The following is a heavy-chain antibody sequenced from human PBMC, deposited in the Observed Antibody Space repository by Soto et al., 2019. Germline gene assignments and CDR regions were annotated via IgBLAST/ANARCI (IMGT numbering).Heavy chain of an antibody. CDR2: IIPIFGTA. D-gene: IGHD5-12*01. Sequence: GASVKVSCKASGGTFSSSTISWVRQAPGQGLEWMGGIIPIFGTANYAQNFQGRVTITADESTSTAYMELSSLGSEDTAVYYCARGWLRDPWMHWGQGTLVTVSS. V-gene: IGHV1-69*13. CDR3: ARGWLRDPWMH. J-gene: IGHJ4*02. CDR1: GGTFSSST.